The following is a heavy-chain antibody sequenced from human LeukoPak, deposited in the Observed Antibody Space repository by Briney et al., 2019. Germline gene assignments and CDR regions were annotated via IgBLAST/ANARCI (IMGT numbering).Heavy chain of an antibody. D-gene: IGHD6-13*01. CDR1: GFTFSSYS. Sequence: GGSLRLSCAASGFTFSSYSMNWVRQAPGKGLEWVAVISYDGSNKYYADSVKGRFTISRDNSKNTLYLQMNSLRAEDTAVYYCAKLFGAIAAAGTSVDYWGQGTLVTVSS. V-gene: IGHV3-30*18. J-gene: IGHJ4*02. CDR2: ISYDGSNK. CDR3: AKLFGAIAAAGTSVDY.